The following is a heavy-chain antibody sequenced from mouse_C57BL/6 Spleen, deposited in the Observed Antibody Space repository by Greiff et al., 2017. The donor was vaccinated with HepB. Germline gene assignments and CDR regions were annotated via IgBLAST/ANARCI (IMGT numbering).Heavy chain of an antibody. CDR2: INYDGSST. CDR3: ARDRGYDDAMDY. CDR1: GFTFSDYY. J-gene: IGHJ4*01. V-gene: IGHV5-16*01. D-gene: IGHD2-2*01. Sequence: EVHLVESEGGLVQPGSSMKLSCTASGFTFSDYYMAWVRQVPEKGLEWVANINYDGSSTYYLESLKSRFIISRDNATNTLYLQMSSLKSEDTATYYCARDRGYDDAMDYWGQGTSVTVSS.